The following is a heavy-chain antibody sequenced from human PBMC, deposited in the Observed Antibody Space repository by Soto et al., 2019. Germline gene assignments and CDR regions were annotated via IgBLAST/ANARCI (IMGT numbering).Heavy chain of an antibody. Sequence: EVQLLESGGGLVQPGGSLRLSCAASGFTFRNYAMSWVRQAPGKGLEWVSGTTGSGDHTYYADSVKGRFTISKDNSKNTLYLKMKTLRAEDTAVYYCAKERVIVVPFGLDVWGQGTTVTVSS. J-gene: IGHJ6*02. D-gene: IGHD3-22*01. CDR1: GFTFRNYA. CDR3: AKERVIVVPFGLDV. V-gene: IGHV3-23*01. CDR2: TTGSGDHT.